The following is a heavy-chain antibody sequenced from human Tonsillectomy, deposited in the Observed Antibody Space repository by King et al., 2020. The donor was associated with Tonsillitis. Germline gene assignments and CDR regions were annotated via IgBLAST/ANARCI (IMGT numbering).Heavy chain of an antibody. V-gene: IGHV3-33*05. CDR1: GFTFSSYG. J-gene: IGHJ4*02. Sequence: QLVQSGGGVVQPGRSLRLSCAASGFTFSSYGMHWVRQAPGKGLEWVAVISYDGRTKYYADSVMGRFTISRDNYKNTLYLQMNFLRAEDTAVYYCARDPDYGGKSVFDYWGEGTLVTVSS. D-gene: IGHD4-23*01. CDR3: ARDPDYGGKSVFDY. CDR2: ISYDGRTK.